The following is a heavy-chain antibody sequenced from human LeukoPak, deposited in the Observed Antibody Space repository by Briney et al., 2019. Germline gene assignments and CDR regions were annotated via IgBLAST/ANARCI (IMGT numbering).Heavy chain of an antibody. D-gene: IGHD3-10*01. V-gene: IGHV3-21*01. J-gene: IGHJ4*02. CDR3: ARDFYGSGSLYIDN. Sequence: GRSLRLSCTASGFTFGDYAMSWVRQAPGKGLEWVSSISSSSSYIYYADSVKGRFTISRDNAKNSLYLQMSSLRAEDTAVYHCARDFYGSGSLYIDNWGQGTLVTVSS. CDR2: ISSSSSYI. CDR1: GFTFGDYA.